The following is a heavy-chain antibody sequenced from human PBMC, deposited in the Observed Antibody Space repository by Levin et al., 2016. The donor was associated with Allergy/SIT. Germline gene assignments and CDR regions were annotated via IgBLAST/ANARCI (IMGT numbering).Heavy chain of an antibody. CDR1: GYSFTSYW. CDR2: IDPSDSYT. V-gene: IGHV5-10-1*01. CDR3: AGYGDLFWFDP. D-gene: IGHD4-17*01. Sequence: GGSLRLSCKGSGYSFTSYWISWVRQMPGKGLEWMGRIDPSDSYTNYSPSFQGHVTISADKSISTAYLQWSSLKASDTAMYYCAGYGDLFWFDPWGQGTLVTVSS. J-gene: IGHJ5*02.